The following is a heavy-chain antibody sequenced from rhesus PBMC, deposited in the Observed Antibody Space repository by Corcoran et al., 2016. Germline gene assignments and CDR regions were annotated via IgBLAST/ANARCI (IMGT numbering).Heavy chain of an antibody. CDR1: GASISTYW. J-gene: IGHJ4*01. Sequence: QVQLQESDPGLVTPSETLSLTCAVSGASISTYWWTWIRQPPGKGLEWIGEISGNSGHPYVNPSPKRRVNISKDASKNQFALRLSSVTAADTAVYYCARLRVLTGGFIRVSDYWGQGVLVTVSS. D-gene: IGHD3-34*01. V-gene: IGHV4-80*01. CDR2: ISGNSGHP. CDR3: ARLRVLTGGFIRVSDY.